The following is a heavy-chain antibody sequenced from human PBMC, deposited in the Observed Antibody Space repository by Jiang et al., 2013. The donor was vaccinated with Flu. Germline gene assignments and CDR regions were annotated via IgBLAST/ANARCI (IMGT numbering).Heavy chain of an antibody. CDR2: IYYSGST. J-gene: IGHJ4*02. D-gene: IGHD3-22*01. V-gene: IGHV4-39*01. CDR3: ASSKNIYDSSGYSGSTFDY. Sequence: KGLEWIGSIYYSGSTYYNPSLKSRVTISVDTSKNQFSLKLSSVTTADTAVYYCASSKNIYDSSGYSGSTFDYWGQGTLVTVSS.